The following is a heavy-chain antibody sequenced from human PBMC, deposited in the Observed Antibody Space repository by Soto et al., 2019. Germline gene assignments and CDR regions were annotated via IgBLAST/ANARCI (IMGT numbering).Heavy chain of an antibody. CDR2: IWYDGSNK. Sequence: QVQLEESGGGVVQPGRSLRLSCAASRFTFSSYGMHWVRQAPGKGLEWVAVIWYDGSNKYYADSVKGRFTISRDNSKNTLYLQMNSLRAEDTAVYYCARGALEGGYYYYGMDVWGQGTTVTVSS. V-gene: IGHV3-33*01. J-gene: IGHJ6*02. CDR3: ARGALEGGYYYYGMDV. D-gene: IGHD1-1*01. CDR1: RFTFSSYG.